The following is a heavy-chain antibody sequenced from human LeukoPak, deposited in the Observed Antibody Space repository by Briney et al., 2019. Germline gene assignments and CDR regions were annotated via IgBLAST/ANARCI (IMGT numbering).Heavy chain of an antibody. V-gene: IGHV3-30*02. CDR2: VRSDGSNE. CDR3: AKESDSGYHSEGPKN. D-gene: IGHD5-12*01. Sequence: GGSPRLSCAASGFVLSDYGMHWVRQAPGKGLEWVAFVRSDGSNEYYVGSVKGRFTISRDKSKNTLYLQLNSLRGEDTAVYSCAKESDSGYHSEGPKNWGLGTLVTVSS. J-gene: IGHJ4*02. CDR1: GFVLSDYG.